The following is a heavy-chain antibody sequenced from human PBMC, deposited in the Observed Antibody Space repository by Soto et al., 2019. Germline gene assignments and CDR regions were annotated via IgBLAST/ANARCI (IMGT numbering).Heavy chain of an antibody. CDR2: IIPIFGTA. V-gene: IGHV1-69*12. D-gene: IGHD1-7*01. CDR3: AKGGVGTDYYYYGMDV. Sequence: QVQLVQSGAEVKKPGSSVKVSCKASGGTFSSYAISWVRQAPGHGLEWMGGIIPIFGTANYAQKFQGRVTSTADESNHTAYIELRSLKSEDTAVYYCAKGGVGTDYYYYGMDVWGQGTTVTVSS. CDR1: GGTFSSYA. J-gene: IGHJ6*02.